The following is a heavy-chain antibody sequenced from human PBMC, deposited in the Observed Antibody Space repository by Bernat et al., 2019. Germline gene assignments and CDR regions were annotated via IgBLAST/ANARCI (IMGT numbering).Heavy chain of an antibody. CDR2: ISSSGTYT. CDR1: GFTFSDYY. D-gene: IGHD3-10*01. Sequence: QMQLVESGGGLVKPGGSLRLSCAASGFTFSDYYMNWIRQAPGKGLEWVSYISSSGTYTSYADSVTGRFTISRDDAKNSLYLQMNSLTAEDTAVYYCARDGSVGAYYNYGLDVWGQGTTVAVSS. V-gene: IGHV3-11*05. CDR3: ARDGSVGAYYNYGLDV. J-gene: IGHJ6*02.